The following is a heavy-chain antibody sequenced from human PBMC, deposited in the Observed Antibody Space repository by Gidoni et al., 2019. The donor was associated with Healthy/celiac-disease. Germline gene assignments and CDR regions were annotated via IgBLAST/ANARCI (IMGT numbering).Heavy chain of an antibody. Sequence: EVQLVESGGGLVQPGRSLRLSCAASGFTFDDYAMHWVRQAPGKGLEWVSGISWNSGSIGYADSVKGRFTISRDNAKNSLYLQMNSLRAEDTALYYCAKDSSGYGSGSYYHYWGQGTLVTVSS. CDR1: GFTFDDYA. V-gene: IGHV3-9*01. CDR2: ISWNSGSI. J-gene: IGHJ4*02. D-gene: IGHD3-10*01. CDR3: AKDSSGYGSGSYYHY.